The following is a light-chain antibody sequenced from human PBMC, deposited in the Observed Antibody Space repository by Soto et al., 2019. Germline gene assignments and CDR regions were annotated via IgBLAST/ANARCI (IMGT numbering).Light chain of an antibody. Sequence: EIVMTQSPATLSLSPGERATVSCRARQSVSSHLAWYQQTRGQAPRLLIYDASGRASGIPARFSGSASGTDFNLTISRLETEDLAVYYCQQGSNWPLSVGQGTRREIK. CDR2: DAS. CDR3: QQGSNWPLS. CDR1: QSVSSH. J-gene: IGKJ5*01. V-gene: IGKV3-11*01.